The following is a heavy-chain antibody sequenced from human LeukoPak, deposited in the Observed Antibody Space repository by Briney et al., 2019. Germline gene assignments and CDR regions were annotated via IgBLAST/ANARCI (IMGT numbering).Heavy chain of an antibody. CDR3: ARNTPAPNYGGYPTTFDY. CDR2: ISSSGSTI. Sequence: GGSLRLSCAASGFTFSSYEMNWVRQAPGKGLEWVSYISSSGSTIYYADSVKGRFTISRDNAKNSLYLQMNSLRAEDTAVYYCARNTPAPNYGGYPTTFDYWGQGTLVNVSS. V-gene: IGHV3-48*03. CDR1: GFTFSSYE. J-gene: IGHJ4*02. D-gene: IGHD5-12*01.